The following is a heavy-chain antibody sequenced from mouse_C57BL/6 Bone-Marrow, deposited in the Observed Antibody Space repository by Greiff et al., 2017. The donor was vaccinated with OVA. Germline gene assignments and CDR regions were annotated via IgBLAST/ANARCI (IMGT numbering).Heavy chain of an antibody. CDR3: ARQIFTRVIAKECDY. J-gene: IGHJ2*01. CDR2: ISSGGSYT. Sequence: EVQLQESGGDLVKPGGSLKLSCAASGFTFSSYGMSWVRQTPDKRLEWVATISSGGSYTYYPASVTGRFTMSMDKARNTLYMQMSSLKSEDTAMYDGARQIFTRVIAKECDYWGQGTTLTVSA. CDR1: GFTFSSYG. D-gene: IGHD1-1*01. V-gene: IGHV5-6*01.